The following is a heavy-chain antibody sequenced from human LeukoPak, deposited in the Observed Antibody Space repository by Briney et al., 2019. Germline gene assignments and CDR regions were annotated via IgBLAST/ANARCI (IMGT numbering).Heavy chain of an antibody. D-gene: IGHD6-19*01. CDR1: GGSISSGGYY. V-gene: IGHV4-31*03. Sequence: PSQTLSLTCTVSGGSISSGGYYWSWIRQHPGKGLEWIGYIYYSGSTYYNPSLKSRVTISVDTSKNQFSLKLTPVTAADTAVYYCARDSSGWFASDYWGQGTLVTVSS. CDR2: IYYSGST. CDR3: ARDSSGWFASDY. J-gene: IGHJ4*02.